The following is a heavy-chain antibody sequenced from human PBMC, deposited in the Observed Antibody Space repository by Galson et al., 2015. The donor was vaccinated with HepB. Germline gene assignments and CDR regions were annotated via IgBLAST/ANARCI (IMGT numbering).Heavy chain of an antibody. V-gene: IGHV3-23*01. CDR3: AKTHGSGWAFDY. Sequence: SLRLSCAASGFTFTSYAMSWVRQAPGKGLEWVSTIRGSGDTTHYSNSVKGRFTISRDNSRNTLFLQMNSLRADDTAVYYCAKTHGSGWAFDYWGQGALVTVSS. CDR1: GFTFTSYA. CDR2: IRGSGDTT. D-gene: IGHD6-19*01. J-gene: IGHJ4*02.